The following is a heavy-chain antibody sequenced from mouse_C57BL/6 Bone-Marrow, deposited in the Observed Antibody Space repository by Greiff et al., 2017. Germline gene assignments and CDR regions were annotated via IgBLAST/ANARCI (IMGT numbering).Heavy chain of an antibody. D-gene: IGHD1-1*01. V-gene: IGHV5-4*01. CDR2: ISDGGSYT. CDR1: GFTFSSYA. J-gene: IGHJ2*01. Sequence: EVKLEESGGGLVKPGGSLKLSCAASGFTFSSYAMSWVRQTPEKRLEWVATISDGGSYTYYPDNVKGRFTISRDNAKNNLYLQMSHLKSEDTAMYYCARENFPYYYGSSFDYWGQGTTLTVSS. CDR3: ARENFPYYYGSSFDY.